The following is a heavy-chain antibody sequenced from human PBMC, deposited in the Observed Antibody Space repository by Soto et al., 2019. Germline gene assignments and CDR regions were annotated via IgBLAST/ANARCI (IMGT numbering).Heavy chain of an antibody. V-gene: IGHV3-21*01. CDR2: ISSSSSYI. CDR3: ASPTGGRSWSFDY. J-gene: IGHJ4*02. Sequence: GGSLRLSCAASGFTFSSYSMNWVRQAPGKGLEWVSSISSSSSYIYYADSVKGRFTISRDNAKNSLYLQMNSLRAEDTAVYYCASPTGGRSWSFDYWGQGTLVNVSS. D-gene: IGHD6-13*01. CDR1: GFTFSSYS.